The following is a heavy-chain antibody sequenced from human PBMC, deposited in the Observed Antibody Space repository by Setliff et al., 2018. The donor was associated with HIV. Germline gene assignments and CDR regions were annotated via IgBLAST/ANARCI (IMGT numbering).Heavy chain of an antibody. CDR1: GFTFVDYA. J-gene: IGHJ5*02. D-gene: IGHD4-17*01. CDR2: IKTQPSNYAT. V-gene: IGHV3-73*01. Sequence: GGSLRLSCTASGFTFVDYAVTWVRRASGKGLEWVGRIKTQPSNYATAYGASMEGRFTISRDDSKSTAYLQMNSLRTEDTAVYFCAVSPDGDCATTECANWFDPWGQGTQVTVSS. CDR3: AVSPDGDCATTECANWFDP.